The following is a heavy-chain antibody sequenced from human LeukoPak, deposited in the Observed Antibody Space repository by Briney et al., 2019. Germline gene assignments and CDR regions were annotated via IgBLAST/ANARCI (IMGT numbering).Heavy chain of an antibody. CDR1: GGSFSGYY. V-gene: IGHV4-34*01. CDR2: INHSGST. CDR3: ARGRDY. Sequence: PSETLSLTCAVYGGSFSGYYWSWIRQPPGKGLEWIGEINHSGSTNYNPSLKSRVTISVDTSKNQFSVKLSSVTAADTAVYYCARGRDYWGQGTLVTVSS. J-gene: IGHJ4*02.